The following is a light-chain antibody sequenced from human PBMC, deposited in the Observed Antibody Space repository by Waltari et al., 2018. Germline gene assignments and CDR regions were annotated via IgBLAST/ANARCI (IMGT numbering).Light chain of an antibody. J-gene: IGKJ2*01. CDR2: DAS. CDR1: QSVSSY. V-gene: IGKV3-11*01. Sequence: EIVLTQSPATLSLSPGERATLSCRASQSVSSYLAWYQQKPGQAPRLPIYDASNRATGIPARFSGSGSGTDFTLTISSLEPEDVAVYYCQQRSNWPRTFGQGTKLEIK. CDR3: QQRSNWPRT.